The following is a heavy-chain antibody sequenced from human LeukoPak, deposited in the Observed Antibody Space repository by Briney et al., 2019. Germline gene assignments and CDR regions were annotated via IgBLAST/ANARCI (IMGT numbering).Heavy chain of an antibody. CDR3: ARQAPAYSSGWYLWGFDY. V-gene: IGHV3-7*01. Sequence: GGSLRLSCAASGFTFSSYWMSCVRQAPGKGLEWVANIKQDGSEKYYVDSVKGRFTISRDNAKNSLYLQMNSLRAEDTAVYYCARQAPAYSSGWYLWGFDYWGQGTLVTVSS. CDR2: IKQDGSEK. CDR1: GFTFSSYW. J-gene: IGHJ4*02. D-gene: IGHD6-19*01.